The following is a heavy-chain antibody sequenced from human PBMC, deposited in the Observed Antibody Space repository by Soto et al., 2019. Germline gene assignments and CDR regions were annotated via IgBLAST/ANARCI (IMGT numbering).Heavy chain of an antibody. V-gene: IGHV3-66*01. CDR1: GFTVSSNY. CDR3: ARDRGNHYYYYGMDV. D-gene: IGHD3-10*01. Sequence: EVQLVESGGGLVKPGGSLRLSCAASGFTVSSNYMSWVRQAPGKGLEWVSVIYSGGSPYYADSVKGRFTISRDNSKNTLYLQMNSLRAEDTAVYYCARDRGNHYYYYGMDVWGQGTTVTVSS. J-gene: IGHJ6*02. CDR2: IYSGGSP.